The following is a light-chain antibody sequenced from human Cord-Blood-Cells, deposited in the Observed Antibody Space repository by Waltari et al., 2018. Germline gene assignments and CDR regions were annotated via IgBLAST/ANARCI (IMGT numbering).Light chain of an antibody. V-gene: IGLV2-11*01. CDR1: SSDAGGYYF. CDR2: DVS. J-gene: IGLJ3*02. Sequence: QSPLTQPRSVSGSPGQPVTLSGPATSSDAGGYYFFLWYQQHPGKAPKLMIYDVSKRPSGVPDRFSGSKSGNTASLTISGLQAEDEADYYCCSYAGSYTLVFGGGTKLTVL. CDR3: CSYAGSYTLV.